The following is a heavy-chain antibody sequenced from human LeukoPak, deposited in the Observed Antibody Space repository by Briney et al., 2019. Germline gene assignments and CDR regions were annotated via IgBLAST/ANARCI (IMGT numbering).Heavy chain of an antibody. CDR1: GLTVSSNY. CDR2: IYSGGST. Sequence: GGSLRLSCAASGLTVSSNYMSWVRQAPGKGLEWVSVIYSGGSTYYADSVKGRFTISRDNSKNTLYLQMNSLRAEDTAVYYCARGIVPYYYGSGSYYNYYMDVWGKGTTVTIS. J-gene: IGHJ6*03. D-gene: IGHD3-10*01. CDR3: ARGIVPYYYGSGSYYNYYMDV. V-gene: IGHV3-53*01.